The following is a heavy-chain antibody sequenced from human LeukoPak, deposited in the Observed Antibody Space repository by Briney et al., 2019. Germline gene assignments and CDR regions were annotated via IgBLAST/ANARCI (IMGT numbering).Heavy chain of an antibody. J-gene: IGHJ2*01. Sequence: PSETLSLTCTVSGGSISSYYWSGIRQPPGKGLEWVGHIYYLGSTNYNPSLKSRVTISIDTSKNYFSLKLNSVIAADTAVYYCARDRPGSYWYFDLWGRGTLVTVSS. CDR2: IYYLGST. V-gene: IGHV4-59*01. CDR1: GGSISSYY. CDR3: ARDRPGSYWYFDL. D-gene: IGHD3-10*01.